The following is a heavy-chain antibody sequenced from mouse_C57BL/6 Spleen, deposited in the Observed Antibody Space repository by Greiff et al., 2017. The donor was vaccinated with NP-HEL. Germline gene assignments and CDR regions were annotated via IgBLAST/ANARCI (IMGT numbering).Heavy chain of an antibody. D-gene: IGHD4-1*01. CDR3: ARGLTGTPYYYAMDY. V-gene: IGHV1-81*01. CDR1: GYTFTSYG. CDR2: IYPRSGNT. Sequence: QVQLQQSGAELARPGASVKLSCKASGYTFTSYGISWVKQRTGQGLEWIGEIYPRSGNTYYNEKFKGKATLTADKSSSTAYMELRSLTSEDSAVYFCARGLTGTPYYYAMDYWGQGTSVTVSS. J-gene: IGHJ4*01.